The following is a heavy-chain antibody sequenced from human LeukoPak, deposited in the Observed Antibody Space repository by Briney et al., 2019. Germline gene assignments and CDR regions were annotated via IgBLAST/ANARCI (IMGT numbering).Heavy chain of an antibody. CDR2: IDPSDSYT. D-gene: IGHD1-14*01. V-gene: IGHV5-10-1*01. J-gene: IGHJ4*02. CDR3: AKSSGNNPLDY. Sequence: PGGSLRLSCKGSGYXFTNYWINWVRQMPGKGLEWMGRIDPSDSYTNYSPSFQGHVTISTDKSINTAYVQWSSLKASDTAMYYCAKSSGNNPLDYWGQGSLVTVSS. CDR1: GYXFTNYW.